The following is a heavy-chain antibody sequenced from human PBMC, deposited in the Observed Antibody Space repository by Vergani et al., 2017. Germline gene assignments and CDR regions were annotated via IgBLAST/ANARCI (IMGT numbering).Heavy chain of an antibody. CDR2: IRGDGSDQ. CDR3: AKVGRSEVAGTFGAFDI. Sequence: QAQLVESGGGVVQPGGSLRLSCAGSGFTFENSGMHWVRQAPGKGLEWVALIRGDGSDQYYADSVKGRFTISRDNSKNTLYLQINNLRDEDTAVYYCAKVGRSEVAGTFGAFDIWGQGTMVTVSS. V-gene: IGHV3-30*02. CDR1: GFTFENSG. D-gene: IGHD6-19*01. J-gene: IGHJ3*02.